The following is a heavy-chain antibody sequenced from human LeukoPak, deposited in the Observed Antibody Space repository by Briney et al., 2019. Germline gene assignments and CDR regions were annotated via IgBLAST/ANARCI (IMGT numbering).Heavy chain of an antibody. CDR3: AIRKSGNAIDY. Sequence: GGSLRLSCAASGFTFSRYSMNWVRQAPGKGLEWVSSISSGSSYIYYADSVKGRFTISRDNAKNSLYLQMDSLRAEDTAVYYCAIRKSGNAIDYWGQGTLVTVSS. CDR2: ISSGSSYI. V-gene: IGHV3-21*01. J-gene: IGHJ4*02. CDR1: GFTFSRYS. D-gene: IGHD5-12*01.